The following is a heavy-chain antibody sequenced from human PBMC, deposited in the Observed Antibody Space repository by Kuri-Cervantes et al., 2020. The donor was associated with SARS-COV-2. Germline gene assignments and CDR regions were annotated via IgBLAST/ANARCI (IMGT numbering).Heavy chain of an antibody. CDR2: ISGSDDVT. D-gene: IGHD5-24*01. CDR1: GFTFSNYA. V-gene: IGHV3-23*01. CDR3: AKRDAYSQGSYFDY. J-gene: IGHJ4*01. Sequence: LSLTCAASGFTFSNYAMTWVRQAPGKGLEWVSTISGSDDVTHLADSVKGRFTVSRDNSRNTLYLEMSSLRVEDTAVYYCAKRDAYSQGSYFDYWGHGTLVTVLL.